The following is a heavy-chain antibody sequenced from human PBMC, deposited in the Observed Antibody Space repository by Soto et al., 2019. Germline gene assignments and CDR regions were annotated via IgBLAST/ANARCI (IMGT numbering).Heavy chain of an antibody. CDR1: GYTFSSYG. Sequence: SVKVSCKVSGYTFSSYGFTWGRQAPGQGLEWMGGITPYYDNTNYAQKFQGRVTITTDKSTSTAYMELSSLRSEDTAVYYCARAPTTVVLRGAFDIWGQGTMVTVSS. V-gene: IGHV1-69*05. D-gene: IGHD4-17*01. J-gene: IGHJ3*02. CDR2: ITPYYDNT. CDR3: ARAPTTVVLRGAFDI.